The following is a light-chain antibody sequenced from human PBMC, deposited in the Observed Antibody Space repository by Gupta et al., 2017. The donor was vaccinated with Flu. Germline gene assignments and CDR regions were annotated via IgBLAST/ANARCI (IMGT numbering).Light chain of an antibody. CDR2: DAT. CDR1: QDISRS. Sequence: PSSVSASVGDRVTITCRASQDISRSLAWYQQKEGKGPDLLIYDATTLQSGVPPRFSGSGSGTDFTLVISSLQPEDFATYYCQQADIFPWMFGQGTKVDVK. J-gene: IGKJ1*01. CDR3: QQADIFPWM. V-gene: IGKV1-12*01.